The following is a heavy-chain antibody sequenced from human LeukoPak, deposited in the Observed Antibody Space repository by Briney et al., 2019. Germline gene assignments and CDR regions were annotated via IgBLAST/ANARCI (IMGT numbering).Heavy chain of an antibody. CDR1: GFTFSSHW. J-gene: IGHJ3*02. CDR2: IKQDGSEK. CDR3: ARKGSGVLLWFGELLLGAFDI. V-gene: IGHV3-7*01. Sequence: GGSLRLSCAASGFTFSSHWMSWVRQAPGKGLEWVANIKQDGSEKYYVDPVKGRFTISRDNAKNSLYLQMNSLRAEDTAVYYCARKGSGVLLWFGELLLGAFDIWGQGTMVTVSS. D-gene: IGHD3-10*01.